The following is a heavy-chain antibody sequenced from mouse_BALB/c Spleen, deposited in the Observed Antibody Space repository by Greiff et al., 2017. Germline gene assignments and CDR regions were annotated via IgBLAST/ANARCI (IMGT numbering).Heavy chain of an antibody. CDR1: GFTFSSYA. Sequence: EVHLVESGGGLVKPGGSLKLSCAASGFTFSSYAMSWVRQTPEKRLEWVASISSGGSTYYPDSVKGRFTISRDNARNILYLQMSSLRSEDTAMYYCARGRVDYYAMDYWGQGTSVTVSS. V-gene: IGHV5-6-5*01. CDR2: ISSGGST. J-gene: IGHJ4*01. CDR3: ARGRVDYYAMDY.